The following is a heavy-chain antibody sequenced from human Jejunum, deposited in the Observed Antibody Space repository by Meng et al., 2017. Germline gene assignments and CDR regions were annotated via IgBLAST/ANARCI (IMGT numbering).Heavy chain of an antibody. J-gene: IGHJ4*02. V-gene: IGHV1-2*06. CDR1: GYTLNGFY. Sequence: QVQMEQSGAEVRKPGASVKFSCRASGYTLNGFYMHWVRQAPGQGLEWMGRINTNTGGTNYAQNFKGSITLTRDTSTVYMEVNRLRSDDTAMYYCAGRSYNYDDYFDFWGRGTLVTVSS. CDR2: INTNTGGT. CDR3: AGRSYNYDDYFDF. D-gene: IGHD5-24*01.